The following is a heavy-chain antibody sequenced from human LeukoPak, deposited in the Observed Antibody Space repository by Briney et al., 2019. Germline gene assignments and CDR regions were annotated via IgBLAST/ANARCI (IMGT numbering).Heavy chain of an antibody. J-gene: IGHJ4*02. CDR3: ASDSGYDLGGDY. V-gene: IGHV3-23*01. CDR1: GFTFSSYG. D-gene: IGHD5-12*01. CDR2: ISGSGGST. Sequence: GGSLRLSCAASGFTFSSYGMSWVRQGPGKGLEWVSAISGSGGSTYYADSVKGRFTISRDNAKNSLYLQMNSLRAEDTAVYYCASDSGYDLGGDYWGQGTLVTVSS.